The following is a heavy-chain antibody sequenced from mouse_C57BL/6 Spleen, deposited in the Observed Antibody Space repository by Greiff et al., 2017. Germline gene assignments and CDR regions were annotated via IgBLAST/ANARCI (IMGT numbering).Heavy chain of an antibody. Sequence: QVQLQQPGAELVKPGASVRMSCKASGYPFPSYWITWVKQRPGQGLEWIGDIYPGSGSTNYNEKFKSKATLTVDTSSSTAYMQLSSLTSEDSAVYYCARSYGSSHFDYWGQGTTLTVSS. CDR1: GYPFPSYW. CDR2: IYPGSGST. V-gene: IGHV1-55*01. J-gene: IGHJ2*01. CDR3: ARSYGSSHFDY. D-gene: IGHD1-1*01.